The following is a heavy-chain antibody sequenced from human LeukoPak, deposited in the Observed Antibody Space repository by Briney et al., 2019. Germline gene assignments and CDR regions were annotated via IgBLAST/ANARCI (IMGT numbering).Heavy chain of an antibody. CDR2: IIPIFGTA. CDR3: ARGRDFWSGYYM. Sequence: ASVKVSCKASGGTFSSYAISWVRQAPGQGLEWMGGIIPIFGTANYAQKFQGRVTITADESTSTAYMELSSLRSEDTAVYYCARGRDFWSGYYMWGQGTLVTVSS. CDR1: GGTFSSYA. V-gene: IGHV1-69*13. J-gene: IGHJ4*02. D-gene: IGHD3-3*01.